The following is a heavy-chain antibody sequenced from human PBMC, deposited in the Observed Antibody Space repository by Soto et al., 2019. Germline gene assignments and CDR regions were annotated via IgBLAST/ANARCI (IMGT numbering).Heavy chain of an antibody. CDR3: ARGGDILTGYYGSLGAFDI. J-gene: IGHJ3*02. CDR2: IWYDGSNK. CDR1: GFTFSSYG. V-gene: IGHV3-33*01. Sequence: GGSLRLSCSASGFTFSSYGMHWVRQAPGKGLEWVAVIWYDGSNKYYADSVKGRFTISRDNSKNTLYLQMNSLRAEDTAVYYCARGGDILTGYYGSLGAFDIWGQGTMVTVSS. D-gene: IGHD3-9*01.